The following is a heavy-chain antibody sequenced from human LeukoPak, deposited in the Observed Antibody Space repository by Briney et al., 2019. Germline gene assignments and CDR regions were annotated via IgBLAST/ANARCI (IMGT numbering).Heavy chain of an antibody. CDR1: GFTFSRYR. CDR3: ASGPSIYDIDY. CDR2: INTDGSTT. J-gene: IGHJ4*02. D-gene: IGHD3-16*01. V-gene: IGHV3-74*01. Sequence: SGGSLRLSCAASGFTFSRYRMHWVRQAPGKGLLWVSRINTDGSTTIYTDPVKGRFTISRDNAKNTLYLQVSSLRAEDTAVYYCASGPSIYDIDYWGQGTLVPSPQ.